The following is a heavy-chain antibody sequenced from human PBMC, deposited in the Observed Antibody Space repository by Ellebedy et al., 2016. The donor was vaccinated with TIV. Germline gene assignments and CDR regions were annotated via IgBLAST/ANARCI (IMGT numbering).Heavy chain of an antibody. Sequence: GESLKISCVASGFTFSNYNMNWVRQSPGKGLEWVSSIRSTGSDKYYAESVKGRFTISRDNAQNTLFLQMNSLRAEDTAVYYCARSPPGGYNLFYFDYWGQGTLVTVSS. J-gene: IGHJ4*02. CDR2: IRSTGSDK. D-gene: IGHD5-24*01. CDR1: GFTFSNYN. CDR3: ARSPPGGYNLFYFDY. V-gene: IGHV3-21*06.